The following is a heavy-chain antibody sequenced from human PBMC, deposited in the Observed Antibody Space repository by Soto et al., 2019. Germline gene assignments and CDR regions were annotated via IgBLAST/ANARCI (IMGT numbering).Heavy chain of an antibody. Sequence: ASVKVSCKASGYTFTSYGISWVRQAPGQGLEWMGWISAYNGNTNYAQKLQGRVTMTTDTSTSTAYMELRSLRSDDTAVYYCARDRRFLEWLSHDYYYGMDVWGQGTTVTAP. CDR3: ARDRRFLEWLSHDYYYGMDV. V-gene: IGHV1-18*04. D-gene: IGHD3-3*01. CDR2: ISAYNGNT. CDR1: GYTFTSYG. J-gene: IGHJ6*02.